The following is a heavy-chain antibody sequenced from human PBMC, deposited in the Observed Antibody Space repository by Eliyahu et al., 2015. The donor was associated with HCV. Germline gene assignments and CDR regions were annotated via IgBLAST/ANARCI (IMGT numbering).Heavy chain of an antibody. CDR2: IIPPAERP. D-gene: IGHD3-22*01. CDR1: GGTFTKYA. V-gene: IGHV1-69*01. Sequence: QVQLVQSGAEVKKPGSSVKVSCKVSGGTFTKYAVTWVRQAPGQGLEWVGGIIPPAERPYYAQRVQGRVTITVDESMTTAHMELSSLRSEDTAVYYCVRDPPPGSMGPYFYDGMVAWGQGTPVTVSS. J-gene: IGHJ6*02. CDR3: VRDPPPGSMGPYFYDGMVA.